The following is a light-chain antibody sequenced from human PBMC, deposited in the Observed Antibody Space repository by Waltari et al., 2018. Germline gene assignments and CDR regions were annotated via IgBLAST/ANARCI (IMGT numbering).Light chain of an antibody. Sequence: DIVLPQSPGPLSLSPGERATLSCRASQSVSSSYLAWYQQKPGQAPRLLIYGASSRATGIPDRFSGSGSGIDFTLTISRLEPEDFAVYYCQQYGSSPRNFGPGTKVDIK. CDR1: QSVSSSY. CDR3: QQYGSSPRN. CDR2: GAS. V-gene: IGKV3-20*01. J-gene: IGKJ3*01.